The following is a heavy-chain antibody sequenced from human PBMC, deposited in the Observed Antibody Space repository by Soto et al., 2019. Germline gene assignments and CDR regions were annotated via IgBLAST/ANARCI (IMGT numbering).Heavy chain of an antibody. CDR3: ARDGITGTKYSGYYYYYIDV. V-gene: IGHV3-23*01. Sequence: GGSLRLSCAASGFTFSSYAMSWVRQPPGKGLEWVATVSGSGSSTNYADSVNGRFTISRDNSKNTLYLQMNSLRAEDTAVYYCARDGITGTKYSGYYYYYIDVWGKGTTVTVSS. CDR1: GFTFSSYA. CDR2: VSGSGSST. J-gene: IGHJ6*03. D-gene: IGHD1-1*01.